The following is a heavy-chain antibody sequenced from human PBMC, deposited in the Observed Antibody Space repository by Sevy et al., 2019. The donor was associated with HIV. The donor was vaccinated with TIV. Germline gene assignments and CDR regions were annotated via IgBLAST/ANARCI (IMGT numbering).Heavy chain of an antibody. Sequence: GGSLRLSCAASGFTFSNYWMSWARQAPGKGLEWVATIKEKGSENYYVDSVKGRFTISRDNAKNSLYLQMNSLRAEDTAVYYCARVGGCSSTSCFAYWFDPWGQGTLVTVSS. J-gene: IGHJ5*02. D-gene: IGHD2-2*01. CDR3: ARVGGCSSTSCFAYWFDP. CDR1: GFTFSNYW. CDR2: IKEKGSEN. V-gene: IGHV3-7*03.